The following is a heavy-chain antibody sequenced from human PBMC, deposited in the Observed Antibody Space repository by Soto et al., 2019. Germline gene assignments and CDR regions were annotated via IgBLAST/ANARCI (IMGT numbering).Heavy chain of an antibody. J-gene: IGHJ3*01. D-gene: IGHD3-10*01. Sequence: EVPLLESGGGLVQPGGSLRLSCAASGFKFSNYAMSWVRQAPGKGPEWVSFITSSGNGTYYADSVKGRFTISRDNSKNTLYVQMNNLRAEDTAIYYCAKRFFGSGSPPGAFDVWGPGTMVTVSS. CDR3: AKRFFGSGSPPGAFDV. V-gene: IGHV3-23*05. CDR1: GFKFSNYA. CDR2: ITSSGNGT.